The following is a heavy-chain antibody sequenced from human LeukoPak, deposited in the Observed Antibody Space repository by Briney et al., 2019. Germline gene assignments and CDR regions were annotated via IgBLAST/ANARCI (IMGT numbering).Heavy chain of an antibody. J-gene: IGHJ3*02. CDR3: AKRGYGYGNAFDI. CDR2: IKQDGSEK. Sequence: PGGSLRLSCAASGFTFSSYWMSWVRQAPGKGLEWVANIKQDGSEKYYVDSVKGRFTISRDNAKNSLYLQMNSLRAEDTAVYYCAKRGYGYGNAFDIWGQGTMVTVSS. V-gene: IGHV3-7*01. CDR1: GFTFSSYW. D-gene: IGHD5-18*01.